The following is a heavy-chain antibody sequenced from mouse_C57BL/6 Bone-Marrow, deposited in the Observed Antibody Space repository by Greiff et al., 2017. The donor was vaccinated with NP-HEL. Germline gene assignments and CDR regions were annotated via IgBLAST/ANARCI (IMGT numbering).Heavy chain of an antibody. D-gene: IGHD2-2*01. Sequence: QVQLKQPGAELVRPGTSVKLSCKASGYTFTSYWMHWVKQRPGQGLEWIGVIDPSDSYTNYNQKFKGKATLTVDTSSSTAYMQLSSLTSEDSAVYYCAREGLPSYWYFDVWGTGTTVTVSS. CDR2: IDPSDSYT. V-gene: IGHV1-59*01. J-gene: IGHJ1*03. CDR1: GYTFTSYW. CDR3: AREGLPSYWYFDV.